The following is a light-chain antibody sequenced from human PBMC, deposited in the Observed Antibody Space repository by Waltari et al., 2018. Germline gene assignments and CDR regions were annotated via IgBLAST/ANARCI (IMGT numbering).Light chain of an antibody. CDR2: YDN. CDR1: DIESKS. J-gene: IGLJ2*01. Sequence: SYVLTQPPSVSVDPGKTARLTCGGDDIESKSVNWYQQKPGQAPVLVMCYDNDRPSEIPARCSGSNSGNTATLTITWVEAGDEADYHCQVWDDVTNSGVFGGGTKLTVL. V-gene: IGLV3-21*04. CDR3: QVWDDVTNSGV.